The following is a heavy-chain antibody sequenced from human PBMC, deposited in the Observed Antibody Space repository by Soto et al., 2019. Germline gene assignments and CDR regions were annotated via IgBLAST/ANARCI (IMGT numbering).Heavy chain of an antibody. CDR2: IKPDGSNK. J-gene: IGHJ4*02. CDR1: GFTFSDNW. V-gene: IGHV3-7*02. Sequence: EVQLVESEGGLVQPGGSLRLSCAASGFTFSDNWMTWVRQTPGKGLEWVANIKPDGSNKYHGDSVKGRFTISRENAKNSLYLQMNSLRAEDTAVYYCVRGSGWLFDYWGQGTLVTVSS. CDR3: VRGSGWLFDY. D-gene: IGHD6-19*01.